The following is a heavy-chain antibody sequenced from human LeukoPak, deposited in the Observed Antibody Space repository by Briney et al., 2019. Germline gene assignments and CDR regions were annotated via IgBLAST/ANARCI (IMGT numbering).Heavy chain of an antibody. J-gene: IGHJ4*02. CDR2: INHSGST. D-gene: IGHD2-8*01. V-gene: IGHV4-34*01. Sequence: SETLSLTCAVYGGSFSGYYWSWTRQPPGKGLEWIGEINHSGSTNYNPSLKSRVTISVDTSKNQFSLKLSSVTAADTAVYYCARGVGIVLMVYAIRVDYWGQGTLVTVSS. CDR1: GGSFSGYY. CDR3: ARGVGIVLMVYAIRVDY.